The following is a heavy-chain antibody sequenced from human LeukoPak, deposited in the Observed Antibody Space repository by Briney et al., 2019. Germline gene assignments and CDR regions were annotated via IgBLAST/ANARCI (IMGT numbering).Heavy chain of an antibody. J-gene: IGHJ4*02. V-gene: IGHV3-49*04. CDR3: TRDRYEYSSSSEVYYFDY. CDR2: IRSKAYGGTT. D-gene: IGHD6-6*01. Sequence: GGSLRLSCAASGFTSSNAWMSWVRQAPGKGLEWVGFIRSKAYGGTTEYAASVKGRFTISRDDSKSIAYLQMNSLKTEDTAVYYCTRDRYEYSSSSEVYYFDYWGQGTLVTVSS. CDR1: GFTSSNAW.